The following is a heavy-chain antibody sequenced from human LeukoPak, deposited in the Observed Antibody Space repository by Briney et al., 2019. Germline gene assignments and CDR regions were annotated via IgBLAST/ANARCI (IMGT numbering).Heavy chain of an antibody. Sequence: ASVKVSCKASAHTFTDYGINWVRQAPGHGLEWMGWVSPYNGDTRYIQKLQGRVTLTTDTSTSTAYMELRSLTSDDTAVYYCARVGRWLRAFDIWGQGTMITVSS. V-gene: IGHV1-18*01. CDR2: VSPYNGDT. J-gene: IGHJ3*02. CDR1: AHTFTDYG. D-gene: IGHD5-12*01. CDR3: ARVGRWLRAFDI.